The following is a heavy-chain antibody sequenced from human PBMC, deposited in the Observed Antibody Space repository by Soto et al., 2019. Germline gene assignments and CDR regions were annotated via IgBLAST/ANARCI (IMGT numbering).Heavy chain of an antibody. V-gene: IGHV1-3*01. Sequence: GASVEVTCKASGYTFTSNAGQWVRQAPGQRLEWMGWINAGNGNTKYSQKFQGRVTITRDTSASTAYMELSSLRSEDTAVYYCARDYYDGSGYYLDPSSFDYWGQGTLVTVSS. CDR2: INAGNGNT. CDR3: ARDYYDGSGYYLDPSSFDY. D-gene: IGHD3-22*01. CDR1: GYTFTSNA. J-gene: IGHJ4*02.